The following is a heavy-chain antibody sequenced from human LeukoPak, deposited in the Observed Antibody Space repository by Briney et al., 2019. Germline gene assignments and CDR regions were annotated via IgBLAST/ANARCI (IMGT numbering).Heavy chain of an antibody. CDR1: GFTFSSYS. CDR3: ATLVAATSAPEAHYYYMDV. CDR2: ISSSSSYI. Sequence: GGSLRLSCAASGFTFSSYSMNWVRQAPGKGLEWASSISSSSSYIYYADSVKGRFTISRDNAKNSLYLQMNSLRAEDTAVYYCATLVAATSAPEAHYYYMDVWGKGTTVTVSS. D-gene: IGHD2-15*01. J-gene: IGHJ6*03. V-gene: IGHV3-21*01.